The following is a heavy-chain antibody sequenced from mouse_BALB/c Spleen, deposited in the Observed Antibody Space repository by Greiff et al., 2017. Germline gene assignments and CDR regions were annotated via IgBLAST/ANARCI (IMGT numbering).Heavy chain of an antibody. CDR1: GFNIKDTY. Sequence: EVQLKESGAELVKPGASVKLSCTASGFNIKDTYMHWVKQRPEQGLEWIGRIDPANGNTKYDPKFQGKATITADTSSNTAYLQLSSLTSEDTAVYYCASSYFDYWGQGTTLTVSS. V-gene: IGHV14-3*02. J-gene: IGHJ2*01. CDR2: IDPANGNT. CDR3: ASSYFDY.